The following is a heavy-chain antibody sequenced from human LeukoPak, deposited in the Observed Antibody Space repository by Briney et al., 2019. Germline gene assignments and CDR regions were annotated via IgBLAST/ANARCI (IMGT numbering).Heavy chain of an antibody. V-gene: IGHV1-3*02. D-gene: IGHD6-13*01. CDR2: SNAGNGNT. Sequence: ASVKVSCKASGYTFTSYAMHWVRQAPGQRLEWMGWSNAGNGNTKYSQEFQGRVTITRDTSASTAYKELSSMRSEDMAVYYCARGIYSSSWPLDYWGQGTLVTVSS. J-gene: IGHJ4*02. CDR1: GYTFTSYA. CDR3: ARGIYSSSWPLDY.